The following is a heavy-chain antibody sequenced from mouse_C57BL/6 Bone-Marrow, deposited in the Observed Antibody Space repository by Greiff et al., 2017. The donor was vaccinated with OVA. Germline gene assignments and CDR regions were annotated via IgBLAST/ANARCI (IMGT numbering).Heavy chain of an antibody. D-gene: IGHD2-12*01. V-gene: IGHV1-81*01. CDR3: ARNNSPWFAY. J-gene: IGHJ3*01. CDR2: IYPRSGNT. CDR1: GYTFTSYG. Sequence: QVQLQQSGAELARPGASVKLSCKASGYTFTSYGISWVKQRTGQGLEWIGEIYPRSGNTYYNEKFKGKATMTADKSSSTAYMELRSLTSEDSAVYFCARNNSPWFAYWGQGTLVTVSA.